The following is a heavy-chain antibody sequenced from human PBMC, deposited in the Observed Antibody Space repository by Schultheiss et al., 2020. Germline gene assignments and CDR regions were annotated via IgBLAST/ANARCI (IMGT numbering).Heavy chain of an antibody. J-gene: IGHJ4*02. CDR2: ISSSSSYI. CDR1: GFTFSSYA. V-gene: IGHV3-21*04. CDR3: ARGGATVTSRPLDY. Sequence: GSLRLSCAASGFTFSSYAMSWVRQAPGKGLEWVSSISSSSSYIYYADSVKGRFTISRDNAKNSLYLQMNSLRAEDTAVYYCARGGATVTSRPLDYWGQGTLVTVSS. D-gene: IGHD4-17*01.